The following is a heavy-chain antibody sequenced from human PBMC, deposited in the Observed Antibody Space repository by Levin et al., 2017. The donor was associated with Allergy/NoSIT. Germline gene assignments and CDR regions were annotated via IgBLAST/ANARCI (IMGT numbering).Heavy chain of an antibody. Sequence: GESLKISCAASGFTFSSYAMHWVRQAPGKGLEWVAVISYDGSNKYYADSVKGRFTISRDNSKNTLYLQMNSLRAEDTAVYYCAREMSSEYSSSWAFDYWGQGTLVTVSS. CDR2: ISYDGSNK. V-gene: IGHV3-30*04. CDR1: GFTFSSYA. D-gene: IGHD6-6*01. J-gene: IGHJ4*02. CDR3: AREMSSEYSSSWAFDY.